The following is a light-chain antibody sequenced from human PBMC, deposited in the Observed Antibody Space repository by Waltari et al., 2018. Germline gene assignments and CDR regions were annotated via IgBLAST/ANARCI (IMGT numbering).Light chain of an antibody. CDR3: QQRANWPPLS. CDR2: HAS. J-gene: IGKJ4*01. V-gene: IGKV3-11*01. CDR1: QSVSTF. Sequence: EIVLTQSPATLSLSPGERATLSCRASQSVSTFLAWYQQKPDQAPRLLIYHASNRATGIPARFSGRGSGTNFTLTISSLEPEDFAVYYCQQRANWPPLSFGGGTRVEIK.